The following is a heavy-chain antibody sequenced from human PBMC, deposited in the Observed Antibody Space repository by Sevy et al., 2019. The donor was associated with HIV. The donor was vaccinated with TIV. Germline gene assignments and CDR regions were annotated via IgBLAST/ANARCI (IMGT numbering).Heavy chain of an antibody. Sequence: GGSLRLSCAASGFIFSSYEMSWVRQAPGKGLEWVSHISQSGGTTYYSDSVKGRFTISRDNAKNSLYLQMNSLRGEDTAVYYCARGLAALPGYYYGMDVWGQGTTVTVSS. D-gene: IGHD6-6*01. V-gene: IGHV3-48*03. CDR3: ARGLAALPGYYYGMDV. J-gene: IGHJ6*02. CDR2: ISQSGGTT. CDR1: GFIFSSYE.